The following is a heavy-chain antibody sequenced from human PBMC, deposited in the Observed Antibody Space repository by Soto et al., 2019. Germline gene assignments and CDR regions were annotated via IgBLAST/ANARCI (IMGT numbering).Heavy chain of an antibody. Sequence: SGGSLRLSCAVSGFTFSSYEMSWVRQAPGKGLEWVSYISTSGSNIYYADSVKGRFTISRDNAKSSLSLQLNSLRAEDTAVYYCARSPAVYYYESSGYVDYWGPGTLVTVSS. CDR1: GFTFSSYE. D-gene: IGHD3-22*01. J-gene: IGHJ4*02. V-gene: IGHV3-48*03. CDR3: ARSPAVYYYESSGYVDY. CDR2: ISTSGSNI.